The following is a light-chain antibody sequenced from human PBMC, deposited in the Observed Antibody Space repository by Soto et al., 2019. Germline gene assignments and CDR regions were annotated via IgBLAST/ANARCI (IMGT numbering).Light chain of an antibody. CDR1: QSVLYSSNNKNY. Sequence: DIVMTQSPDSLAVSLGERATINCKSSQSVLYSSNNKNYLAWYQQKPGQPPTLLIFWASTRESGVPDRFSGSGSGTDFTLTISSLQAEDVAVYYCQQYYSNSWTFGQGTKVEVK. CDR3: QQYYSNSWT. CDR2: WAS. J-gene: IGKJ1*01. V-gene: IGKV4-1*01.